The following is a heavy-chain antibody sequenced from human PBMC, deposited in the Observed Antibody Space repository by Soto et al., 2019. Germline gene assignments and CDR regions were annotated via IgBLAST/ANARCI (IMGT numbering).Heavy chain of an antibody. CDR2: ISAYNGNT. CDR1: GYTFTSYG. Sequence: QVQLVQSGAEVKKPGASVKVSCKASGYTFTSYGISWVRQAPGQGLEWMGWISAYNGNTNYAQKLQGRVTMTTDTSTSTAYMELRSPRSDDTAVYYCAREVRAALRYYYYYGMDVWGQGTTVTVSS. D-gene: IGHD6-6*01. V-gene: IGHV1-18*01. CDR3: AREVRAALRYYYYYGMDV. J-gene: IGHJ6*02.